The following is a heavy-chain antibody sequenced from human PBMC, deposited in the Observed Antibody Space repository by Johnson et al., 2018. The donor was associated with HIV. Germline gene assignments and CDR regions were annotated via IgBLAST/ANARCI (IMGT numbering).Heavy chain of an antibody. Sequence: VQLVESGGGLIQPGGSLRLSCAASGFTISSNYMSWVRQAPGMGLEWVSITYSAGNTYFADSVKGRFSISRDNSKNTLYLQMNSLRAEDTAVYYCAREWLYDALDIWGQGTMVTVSS. D-gene: IGHD3-22*01. J-gene: IGHJ3*02. CDR2: TYSAGNT. CDR1: GFTISSNY. V-gene: IGHV3-53*01. CDR3: AREWLYDALDI.